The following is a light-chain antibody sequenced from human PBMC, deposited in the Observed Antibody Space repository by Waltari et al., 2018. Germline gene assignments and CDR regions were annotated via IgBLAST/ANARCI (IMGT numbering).Light chain of an antibody. CDR3: SAWDRSLNVWV. CDR1: SNNVGNQG. CDR2: RNN. Sequence: QAGLTQPPSVSKGLRQTATLTCTGNSNNVGNQGAAWLQQHQGHPPKLLSYRNNNRPSGISERLSASRSGNTASLTITGRQPEDEADYYCSAWDRSLNVWVFGGGTRLTVL. V-gene: IGLV10-54*01. J-gene: IGLJ3*02.